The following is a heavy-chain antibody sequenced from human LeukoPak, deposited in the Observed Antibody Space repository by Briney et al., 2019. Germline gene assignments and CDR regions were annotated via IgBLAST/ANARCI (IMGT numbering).Heavy chain of an antibody. CDR3: ARSSYYYYMDV. J-gene: IGHJ6*03. V-gene: IGHV4-39*07. Sequence: SETLSLTCTVSGGSISSSNYYWAWIRQPPGKGLEWIGNIYYSGTTYYNPSLKSRVSISVDTSKNQFSLKLSSVTAADTAVYYCARSSYYYYMDVWGKGTTVTISS. CDR2: IYYSGTT. CDR1: GGSISSSNYY.